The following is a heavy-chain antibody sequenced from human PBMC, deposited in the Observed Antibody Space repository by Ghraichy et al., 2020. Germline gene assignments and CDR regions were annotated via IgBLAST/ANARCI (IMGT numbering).Heavy chain of an antibody. CDR1: GGSISSYY. V-gene: IGHV4-4*07. CDR3: ARDSGGDTGTTFDY. Sequence: SETLSLTCTVSGGSISSYYWSWIRQPAGKGLEWIGRIHTRGSTDYSPSLKSRVTMSVDTSKKQFSLKLSSVTAADTAVYYCARDSGGDTGTTFDYWGQGTLVTVS. J-gene: IGHJ4*02. D-gene: IGHD5-18*01. CDR2: IHTRGST.